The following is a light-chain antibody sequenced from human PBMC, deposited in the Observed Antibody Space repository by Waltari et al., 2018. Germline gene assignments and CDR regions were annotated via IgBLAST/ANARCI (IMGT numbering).Light chain of an antibody. CDR2: SNI. CDR3: AAWDDSLNGLYV. J-gene: IGLJ1*01. Sequence: QSVLTQPPSASGTPGQTVTISCSGRSSNIGSNTVNWYQQLPGTAPKLLIYSNIQQPSGVLYRISGSKSGTSASLAISGLQSEDEGDYYCAAWDDSLNGLYVFGTGTKVTVL. CDR1: SSNIGSNT. V-gene: IGLV1-44*01.